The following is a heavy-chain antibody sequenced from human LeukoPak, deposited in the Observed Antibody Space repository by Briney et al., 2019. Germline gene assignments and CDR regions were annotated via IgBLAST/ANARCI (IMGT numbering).Heavy chain of an antibody. CDR3: ARDQHSEIGVGANDY. CDR1: GFTFSSYA. Sequence: GGSLRLSCAASGFTFSSYAMHWVRQAPGKGLEWVAVISFDGSDKYYADSVKGRFTISRDNSKNTLYLQMNSLRAEDTAVYYCARDQHSEIGVGANDYRGQGTLVTVSS. J-gene: IGHJ4*02. D-gene: IGHD1-26*01. CDR2: ISFDGSDK. V-gene: IGHV3-30-3*01.